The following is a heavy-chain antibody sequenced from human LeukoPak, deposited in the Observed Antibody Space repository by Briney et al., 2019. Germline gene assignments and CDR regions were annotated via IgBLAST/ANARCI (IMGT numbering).Heavy chain of an antibody. D-gene: IGHD4-23*01. J-gene: IGHJ5*02. V-gene: IGHV4-59*01. CDR2: IYYSGGT. Sequence: PSETLSPTCTVSGGSISSYYWSWIRQPPGKGLEWIGYIYYSGGTNYNPSLKSRVTISVDTSKNQFSLKLSSVTAADTAVYYCARDRGVVKPDWFDPWGQGTLVTVSS. CDR1: GGSISSYY. CDR3: ARDRGVVKPDWFDP.